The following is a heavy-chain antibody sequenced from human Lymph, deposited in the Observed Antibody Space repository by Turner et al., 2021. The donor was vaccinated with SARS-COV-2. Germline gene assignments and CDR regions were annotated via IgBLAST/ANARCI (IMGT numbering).Heavy chain of an antibody. Sequence: QVQLVASGGGVVQPGRSLRLSCAASGFTFSSYGMHWVRQAPGKGLDWVAFIWFDGSNKYYADSVKGRFTISGDNSKNTLYLQMNSLRAEDTAVYYCARDRAGSSGWYDSYFDYWGQGTLVTVSS. D-gene: IGHD6-19*01. CDR2: IWFDGSNK. CDR3: ARDRAGSSGWYDSYFDY. V-gene: IGHV3-33*01. J-gene: IGHJ4*02. CDR1: GFTFSSYG.